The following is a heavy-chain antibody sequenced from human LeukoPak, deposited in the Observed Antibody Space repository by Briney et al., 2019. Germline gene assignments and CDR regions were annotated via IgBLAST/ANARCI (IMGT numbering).Heavy chain of an antibody. V-gene: IGHV3-66*02. Sequence: PGGSLRLSCAASGFSVSDSYMSWVRQAPGKGLEWVSILYSGGDTYYSASVRGRFTISRDNSKNTLYLQMNTLSAADTAVYFCARGENYYFHTDVRGKGATVTVSS. CDR1: GFSVSDSY. J-gene: IGHJ6*03. D-gene: IGHD2/OR15-2a*01. CDR3: ARGENYYFHTDV. CDR2: LYSGGDT.